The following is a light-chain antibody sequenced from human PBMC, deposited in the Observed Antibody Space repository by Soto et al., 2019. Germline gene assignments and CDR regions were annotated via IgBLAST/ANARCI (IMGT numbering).Light chain of an antibody. CDR3: LQYNNWLLA. CDR1: QSVSSN. J-gene: IGKJ1*01. CDR2: GAS. V-gene: IGKV3-15*01. Sequence: EIVMTQSPATLSVSPGERATLSCRASQSVSSNLAWYQQKPGQAPRLLIYGASTRATGIPARFSGSGSGTEFTLTISSLQSEDFAVYYCLQYNNWLLAFGQGTKVEIK.